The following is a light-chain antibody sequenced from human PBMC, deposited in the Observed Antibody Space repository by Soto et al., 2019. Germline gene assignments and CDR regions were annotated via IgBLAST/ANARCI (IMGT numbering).Light chain of an antibody. CDR1: SSDVGDYNY. Sequence: QSALTQPRSVSGSPGQSVTISCTGTSSDVGDYNYVSWYQQHPGKAPKLMIYYVNKRPSGVPDRFSGSKSGSTASLTISGLQADDEADYYCCSYAGYDTPYVVGTGTKLTVL. J-gene: IGLJ1*01. CDR2: YVN. V-gene: IGLV2-11*01. CDR3: CSYAGYDTPYV.